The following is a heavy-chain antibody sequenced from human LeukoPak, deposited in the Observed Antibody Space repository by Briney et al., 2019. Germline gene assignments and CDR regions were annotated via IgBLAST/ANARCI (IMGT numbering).Heavy chain of an antibody. J-gene: IGHJ5*02. Sequence: SVKVSCEASGGTFSSYAISWVRQAPGQGLEWMGGIIPIFGTANYAQKFQGRVTITADKSTSTAYMELSSLRSEDTAVYYCAGFWVFEGQNERIAAAGTANYNWFDPWGQGTLVTVSS. CDR1: GGTFSSYA. CDR3: AGFWVFEGQNERIAAAGTANYNWFDP. D-gene: IGHD6-13*01. CDR2: IIPIFGTA. V-gene: IGHV1-69*06.